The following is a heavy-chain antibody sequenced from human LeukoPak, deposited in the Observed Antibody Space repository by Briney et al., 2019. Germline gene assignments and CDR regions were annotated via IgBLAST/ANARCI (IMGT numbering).Heavy chain of an antibody. V-gene: IGHV4-39*01. CDR3: ARRDSSGWYNWFDP. Sequence: SETLSLTCSVSGASMSSGSYYWGWIRQPPGKGLEWIGSIYYTANSYYNPSLKSRVTISMDTSKKQVFLKMTSVTAADTAVYYCARRDSSGWYNWFDPWGQGTLVTVSS. CDR1: GASMSSGSYY. D-gene: IGHD6-19*01. CDR2: IYYTANS. J-gene: IGHJ5*02.